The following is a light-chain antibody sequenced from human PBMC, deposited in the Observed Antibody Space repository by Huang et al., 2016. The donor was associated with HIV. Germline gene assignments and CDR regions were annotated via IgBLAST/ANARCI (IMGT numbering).Light chain of an antibody. V-gene: IGKV1-33*01. CDR1: QDITKH. J-gene: IGKJ4*01. Sequence: DIQMTQSPSSLSHSIGDRVTLTCHASQDITKHLNWYQQKSGKAHHLLIYDASNFETGVPSRFSGTGSGTDVIFTSNNLQPEDIATYYCQQYDNLPLTFGEGTKVEIK. CDR3: QQYDNLPLT. CDR2: DAS.